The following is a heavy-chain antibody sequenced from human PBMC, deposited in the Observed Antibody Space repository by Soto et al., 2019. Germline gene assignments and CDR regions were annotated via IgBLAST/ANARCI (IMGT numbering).Heavy chain of an antibody. Sequence: SETLSLTCTVSGSSISSSSYYWGWIRQPPGKGLEWIGSIYYSGSTYYNPSLKSRVAISVDTSKNQFSLKLSSVTAADTAVYYCATSPDYYDSSGYFYGWFDPWGQGTLVTVSS. D-gene: IGHD3-22*01. CDR1: GSSISSSSYY. CDR3: ATSPDYYDSSGYFYGWFDP. J-gene: IGHJ5*02. CDR2: IYYSGST. V-gene: IGHV4-39*01.